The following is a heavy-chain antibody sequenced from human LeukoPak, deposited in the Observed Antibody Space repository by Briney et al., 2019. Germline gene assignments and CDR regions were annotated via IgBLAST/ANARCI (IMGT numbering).Heavy chain of an antibody. Sequence: PSETLSLTCTVSGGSISSSSYYWGWIRQPPGKGLEWIGSIYYSGSTYYNPSLKSRVTISVDTSKNQFSLKLSSVTAADMAVYYCARDRSGYVDYWGQGTLVTVSS. D-gene: IGHD3-3*01. CDR1: GGSISSSSYY. J-gene: IGHJ4*02. CDR2: IYYSGST. CDR3: ARDRSGYVDY. V-gene: IGHV4-39*07.